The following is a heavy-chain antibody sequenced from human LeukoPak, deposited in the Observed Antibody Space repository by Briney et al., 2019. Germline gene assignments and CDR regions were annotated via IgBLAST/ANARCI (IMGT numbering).Heavy chain of an antibody. D-gene: IGHD3-22*01. V-gene: IGHV3-30*02. CDR2: IRYDGSNK. CDR3: GRDSRGLWGGGMDV. CDR1: GFTFSSYG. Sequence: GGSLRLSCAASGFTFSSYGMHWVRQAPGKGLEWVAFIRYDGSNKYYADSVKGRFTISRDNSKNTLYLQMNSLRAEDTAVYYCGRDSRGLWGGGMDVWGQGTTVTVSS. J-gene: IGHJ6*02.